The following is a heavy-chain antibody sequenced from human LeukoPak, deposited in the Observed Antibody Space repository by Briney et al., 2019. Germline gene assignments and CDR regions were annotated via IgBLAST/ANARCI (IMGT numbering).Heavy chain of an antibody. V-gene: IGHV3-30*02. CDR1: GFTFSSHG. CDR2: IRYDGSNK. D-gene: IGHD2/OR15-2a*01. Sequence: PGGSLRLSCAASGFTFSSHGMHWVRQAPGKGLEWVAFIRYDGSNKYYADSVKGRFTISRDNSKNTLYLQMNSLRAEDTAVYYCAKDPFDEDYFDYWGQGTLVTVSS. CDR3: AKDPFDEDYFDY. J-gene: IGHJ4*02.